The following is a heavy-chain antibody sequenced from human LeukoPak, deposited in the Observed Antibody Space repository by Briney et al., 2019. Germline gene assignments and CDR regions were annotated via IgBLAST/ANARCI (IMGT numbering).Heavy chain of an antibody. J-gene: IGHJ6*03. D-gene: IGHD3-10*01. Sequence: GESLKISCKGSGYSFTSYWIGWVRQMPGKGLEWMGIIYSGDSDTRYSPSSQGQVTISADKSISTAYLQWSSLKASDSAMYYCARLGDEIGSNLYYYYYYMDVWGKGTTVTVSS. V-gene: IGHV5-51*01. CDR1: GYSFTSYW. CDR3: ARLGDEIGSNLYYYYYYMDV. CDR2: IYSGDSDT.